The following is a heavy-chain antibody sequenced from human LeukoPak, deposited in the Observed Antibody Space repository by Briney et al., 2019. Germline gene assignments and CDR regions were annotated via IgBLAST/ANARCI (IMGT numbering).Heavy chain of an antibody. CDR3: AREHNRSSYFDY. V-gene: IGHV4-31*03. Sequence: SQTLSLTCTVSGDSISNDGYYWSWVRQHPQKGLEWIGYIYSSGGTYYNPSLKSRVTISVDTFKNQFSLKLTSVTAADTAVYYCAREHNRSSYFDYWGQGTLVTVSS. CDR2: IYSSGGT. D-gene: IGHD6-6*01. J-gene: IGHJ4*02. CDR1: GDSISNDGYY.